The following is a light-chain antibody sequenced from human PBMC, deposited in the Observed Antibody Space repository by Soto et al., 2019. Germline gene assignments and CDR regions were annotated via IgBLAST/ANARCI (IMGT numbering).Light chain of an antibody. CDR2: DAS. V-gene: IGKV3-11*01. J-gene: IGKJ2*01. CDR1: QSVSSY. Sequence: EIVVTQSPATVSLSPGERATLSCRASQSVSSYLAWYQQKPGQAPRLLIYDASNRATGIPARFSGSGSGTDFTLTISSLEPEDFAVYYCQQRSNWPPMYTFAQGTKADIK. CDR3: QQRSNWPPMYT.